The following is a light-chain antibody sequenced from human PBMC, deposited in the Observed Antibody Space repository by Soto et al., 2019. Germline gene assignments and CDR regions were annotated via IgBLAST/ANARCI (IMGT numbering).Light chain of an antibody. Sequence: QSALTQPPSASGSPGQSVTISCTGTSSDVGGYNYVSWYQQHPGKAPKLMIYEVSKRPSGVPDRFSGSKSGNTASLTVSGRQAEDEADYYCSSYAGINNLVFGGGTKLTVL. CDR3: SSYAGINNLV. CDR2: EVS. V-gene: IGLV2-8*01. J-gene: IGLJ2*01. CDR1: SSDVGGYNY.